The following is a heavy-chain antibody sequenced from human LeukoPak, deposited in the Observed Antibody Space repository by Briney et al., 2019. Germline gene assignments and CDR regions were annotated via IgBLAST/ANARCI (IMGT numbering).Heavy chain of an antibody. D-gene: IGHD2-21*01. J-gene: IGHJ3*02. Sequence: SETLSLTCTVSGGSISGGNYYWSWIRQPAGKGLEWIGRIYTSGSTNYNPSLKSRVTMSVDTSKNQFSLKLSSVTAADTAVYYCARDCGGDCYFRDAFDIWGQGTMVTVSS. CDR1: GGSISGGNYY. CDR2: IYTSGST. CDR3: ARDCGGDCYFRDAFDI. V-gene: IGHV4-61*02.